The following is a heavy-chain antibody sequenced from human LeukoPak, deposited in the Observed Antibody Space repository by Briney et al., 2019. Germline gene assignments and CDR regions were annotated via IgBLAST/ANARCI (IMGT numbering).Heavy chain of an antibody. V-gene: IGHV4-59*08. CDR2: IYYSGST. Sequence: KPSETLSLTCTVSGGSISSYYWSWIRQPPGKGLEWIGYIYYSGSTNYNPSLKSRVTISVDTSKNQFSLKLSSVTAADTAVYYCARHGRYYGSGSTFDYWGQGTLVTVSS. CDR3: ARHGRYYGSGSTFDY. CDR1: GGSISSYY. D-gene: IGHD3-10*01. J-gene: IGHJ4*02.